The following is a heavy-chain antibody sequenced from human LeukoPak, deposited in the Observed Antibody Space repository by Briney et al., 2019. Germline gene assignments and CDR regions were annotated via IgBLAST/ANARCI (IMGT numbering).Heavy chain of an antibody. D-gene: IGHD2-15*01. CDR3: ARDQDIVVVVAAQYGMDV. J-gene: IGHJ6*02. V-gene: IGHV1-69*04. CDR2: IIPILGIA. Sequence: ASVKVSCKASGGTFSSYAISWVRQAPGQGLEWMGRIIPILGIANYAQKFQGRVTITADKSTSTAYMELSSLRSEDTAVYYCARDQDIVVVVAAQYGMDVWGQGTTVTVSS. CDR1: GGTFSSYA.